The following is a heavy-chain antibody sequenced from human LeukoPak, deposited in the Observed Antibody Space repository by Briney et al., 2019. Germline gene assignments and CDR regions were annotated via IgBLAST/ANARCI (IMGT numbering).Heavy chain of an antibody. J-gene: IGHJ4*02. CDR3: AKALDPKYGDYGDY. V-gene: IGHV3-30*18. CDR1: GLTFSSYG. CDR2: ISYDGSNK. D-gene: IGHD4-17*01. Sequence: GRSLRLSCAASGLTFSSYGMHWVRQAPGKGLEWVAVISYDGSNKYYADSVKGRFTISRDNSKNTLYLQMNSLRAEDTAVYYCAKALDPKYGDYGDYWGQGTLVTVSS.